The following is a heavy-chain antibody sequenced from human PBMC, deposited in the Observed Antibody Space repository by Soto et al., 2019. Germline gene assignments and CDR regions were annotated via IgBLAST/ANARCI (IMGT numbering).Heavy chain of an antibody. CDR3: ATPLGGLVRGHQGGYYYYGMDV. Sequence: PGGSLRLSCAASGFPFSNYVLSWVRQAPGKGLEWVSAISGTGGSTYYADSVKGRFTISRDNSKNTLYVQMSSLRVEDTAVYYCATPLGGLVRGHQGGYYYYGMDVWGQGTTVTVSS. D-gene: IGHD3-10*01. J-gene: IGHJ6*02. CDR1: GFPFSNYV. V-gene: IGHV3-23*01. CDR2: ISGTGGST.